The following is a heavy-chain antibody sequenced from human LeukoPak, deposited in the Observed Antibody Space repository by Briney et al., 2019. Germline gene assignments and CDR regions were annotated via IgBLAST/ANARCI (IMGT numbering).Heavy chain of an antibody. CDR3: AAYYDSSDAFDI. D-gene: IGHD3-3*01. Sequence: GGSLRLSCAASGFTFSSYAMSWVRQAPGKGLEWVSSISSSSSYIYYADSVKGRFTISRDNAKNSLYLQMNSLRAEDTAVYYCAAYYDSSDAFDIWGQGTMVTVSS. J-gene: IGHJ3*02. CDR1: GFTFSSYA. V-gene: IGHV3-21*01. CDR2: ISSSSSYI.